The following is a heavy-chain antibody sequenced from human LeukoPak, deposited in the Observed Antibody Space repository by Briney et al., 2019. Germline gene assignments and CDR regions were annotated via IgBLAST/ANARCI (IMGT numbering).Heavy chain of an antibody. D-gene: IGHD3-22*01. CDR3: AKSRGYYYEKSGPADY. J-gene: IGHJ4*02. Sequence: PGTSLRLSCAASGFSFSSYAMHWVRQAPGKGLEWVAVIWYDGSIKYYGDSVKGRFTISRDNSKNTLYLQMNSLSAEDTAVYYCAKSRGYYYEKSGPADYWGQGTLVTVSS. CDR1: GFSFSSYA. V-gene: IGHV3-33*06. CDR2: IWYDGSIK.